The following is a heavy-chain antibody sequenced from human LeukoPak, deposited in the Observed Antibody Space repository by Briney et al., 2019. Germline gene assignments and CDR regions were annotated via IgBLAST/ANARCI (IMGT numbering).Heavy chain of an antibody. V-gene: IGHV3-11*04. CDR1: GFTFSDYY. J-gene: IGHJ4*02. CDR2: ISSSGSTI. CDR3: ARDHRPLPPRSHSSSWDYTDY. D-gene: IGHD6-13*01. Sequence: PGGSLRLSCAASGFTFSDYYMSWIRQAPGKGLEWVSYISSSGSTIYYADSVKGRFTISRDKDKNSLYLQMNSLRAEDTAVYYCARDHRPLPPRSHSSSWDYTDYWGQGTLVTVSS.